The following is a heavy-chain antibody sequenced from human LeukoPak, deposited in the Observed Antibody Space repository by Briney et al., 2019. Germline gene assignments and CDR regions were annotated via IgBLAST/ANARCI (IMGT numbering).Heavy chain of an antibody. CDR1: GFTFSSYA. D-gene: IGHD2-2*01. CDR2: ISYDGSNK. Sequence: GGSLRLSCAASGFTFSSYAMHWVRQAPGKGLEGVAVISYDGSNKYYADSVKGRFTISRDNSKNTLYLQMNSLRAEDTAVYYCARDTYCSSTSCSLYDYYYGMDVWGKGTTVTVSS. J-gene: IGHJ6*04. CDR3: ARDTYCSSTSCSLYDYYYGMDV. V-gene: IGHV3-30*04.